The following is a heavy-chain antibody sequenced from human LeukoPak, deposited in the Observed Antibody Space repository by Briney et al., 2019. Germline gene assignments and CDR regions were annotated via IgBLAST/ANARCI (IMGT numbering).Heavy chain of an antibody. Sequence: GGSLRLSCAASGFTFSDYYMSWIRQAPGKGLEWVSAISGSGGSTYYADSVKGRFTISRDNSKNTLYLQMNSLRAEDTAVYYCAKGIRVLRFLEWLPYYFDYWGQGTLVTVSS. CDR1: GFTFSDYY. J-gene: IGHJ4*02. V-gene: IGHV3-23*01. CDR2: ISGSGGST. CDR3: AKGIRVLRFLEWLPYYFDY. D-gene: IGHD3-3*01.